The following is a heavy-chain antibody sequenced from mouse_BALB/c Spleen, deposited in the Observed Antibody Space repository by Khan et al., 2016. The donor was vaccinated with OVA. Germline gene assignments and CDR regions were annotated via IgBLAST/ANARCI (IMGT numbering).Heavy chain of an antibody. CDR3: TRIYRSDFDY. Sequence: EVELVESGPELVRPGASVKISCKASGYSFTGYFMNWVMQSHGKSLEWIGRINPHIGETFYNQRFKDKATLTVDESSSTAHMELRSLASEVSAVYYCTRIYRSDFDYWGQGTTLTVAS. V-gene: IGHV1-20*02. CDR1: GYSFTGYF. D-gene: IGHD1-1*01. CDR2: INPHIGET. J-gene: IGHJ2*01.